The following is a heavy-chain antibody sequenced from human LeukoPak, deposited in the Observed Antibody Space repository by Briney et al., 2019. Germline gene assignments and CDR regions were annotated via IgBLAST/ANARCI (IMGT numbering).Heavy chain of an antibody. CDR1: GFTFSSYA. CDR3: TRGLGEHGGVSDR. D-gene: IGHD3-16*01. CDR2: IKHDGSEQ. V-gene: IGHV3-7*01. Sequence: GRSLRLSCAASGFTFSSYAMHWVRQAPGKGLEWVANIKHDGSEQIYVDSVKGRFTISRDNAKDSVYLQMNSLRAEDTAVYYCTRGLGEHGGVSDRWGQGTLVIVS. J-gene: IGHJ5*02.